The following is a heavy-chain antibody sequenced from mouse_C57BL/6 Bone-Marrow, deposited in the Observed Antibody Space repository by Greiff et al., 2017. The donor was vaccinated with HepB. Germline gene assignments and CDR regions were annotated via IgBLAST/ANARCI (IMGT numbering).Heavy chain of an antibody. J-gene: IGHJ3*01. D-gene: IGHD5-1*01. Sequence: VQLQQSGAELVKPGASVKISCKASGYAFSSYWMNWVKQRPGKGLEWIGQIYPGDGDTNYNGKFKGKATLTADKSSSTAYMQLSSLTSEDSAVYFCARSDEYTPAWFAYWGQGTLVTVSA. CDR2: IYPGDGDT. CDR3: ARSDEYTPAWFAY. CDR1: GYAFSSYW. V-gene: IGHV1-80*01.